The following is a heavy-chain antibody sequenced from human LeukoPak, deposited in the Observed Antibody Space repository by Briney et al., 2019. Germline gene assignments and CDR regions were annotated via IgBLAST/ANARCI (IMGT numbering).Heavy chain of an antibody. CDR2: INPNSGGT. CDR3: ARVPIFGVVITYGVDV. D-gene: IGHD3-3*01. J-gene: IGHJ6*02. V-gene: IGHV1-2*02. CDR1: GYTFTGYY. Sequence: GASVKVSCKASGYTFTGYYMHWVRQAPGQGLEWMGWINPNSGGTNYAQKFQGRVTMTRDTSISTAYMELSRLRSDDTAVYYCARVPIFGVVITYGVDVWGQGTTVTVSS.